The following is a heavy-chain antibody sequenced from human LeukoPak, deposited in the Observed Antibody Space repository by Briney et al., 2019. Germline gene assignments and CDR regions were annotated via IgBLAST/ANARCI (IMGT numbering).Heavy chain of an antibody. D-gene: IGHD6-13*01. J-gene: IGHJ6*03. CDR3: ARVRGGIAAAEKGSDYYYYMDV. V-gene: IGHV3-7*01. Sequence: PGGSLRLSCAASGFTFSSYWMSWVRQVPGKGLEWVANIKQDGSEKYYVDSVKGRFTISRDNAKNSLYLQMNSLRAEDTAVYYCARVRGGIAAAEKGSDYYYYMDVWGKGTTVTVSS. CDR1: GFTFSSYW. CDR2: IKQDGSEK.